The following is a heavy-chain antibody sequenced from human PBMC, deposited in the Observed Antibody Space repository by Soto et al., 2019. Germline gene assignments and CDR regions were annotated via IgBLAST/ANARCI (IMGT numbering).Heavy chain of an antibody. D-gene: IGHD1-26*01. CDR1: GGSINNNGYF. CDR2: IYNSGST. CDR3: ARGPSGDKVDY. V-gene: IGHV4-30-4*01. J-gene: IGHJ4*02. Sequence: QVQLQESGPGVVEPSQTLSLTCTVSGGSINNNGYFWSLIRQPPGSGLEWIGHIYNSGSTYSNPSPKSRLTISVDTSKNQFSLKLSSVTAADTAVYYCARGPSGDKVDYWGQGTLVTVSS.